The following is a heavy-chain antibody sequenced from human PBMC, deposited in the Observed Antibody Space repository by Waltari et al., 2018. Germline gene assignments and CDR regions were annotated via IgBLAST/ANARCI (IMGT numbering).Heavy chain of an antibody. V-gene: IGHV5-51*01. D-gene: IGHD6-25*01. Sequence: EVRLEQSGAEVKKPGQSLKISCKGSGYRFTNKWIGWVRQMPGKGLEWLGIIFPGDSYTRYSPSFEGHVTISTDKSISTAYLQWSRLKASDTAMYYCARLDTSDYYHKLDFWGQGTLVTVSS. J-gene: IGHJ4*02. CDR3: ARLDTSDYYHKLDF. CDR1: GYRFTNKW. CDR2: IFPGDSYT.